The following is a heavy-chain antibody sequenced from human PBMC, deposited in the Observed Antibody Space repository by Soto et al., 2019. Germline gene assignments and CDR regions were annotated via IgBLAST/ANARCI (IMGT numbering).Heavy chain of an antibody. CDR2: VYYTGST. V-gene: IGHV4-59*01. J-gene: IGHJ4*02. CDR1: GDSISTFY. D-gene: IGHD3-22*01. Sequence: SXTLSLTCTVSGDSISTFYWGWMRQSPVKELEWIGYVYYTGSTNYNPSLKSRVTISVDRSKNQFSLKLTSANAADTAVYYCARGRTVRNYADDSSDYFYFFDYWGQGTQVTVSS. CDR3: ARGRTVRNYADDSSDYFYFFDY.